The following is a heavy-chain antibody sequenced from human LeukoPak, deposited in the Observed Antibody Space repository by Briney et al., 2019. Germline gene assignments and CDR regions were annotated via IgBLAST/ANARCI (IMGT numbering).Heavy chain of an antibody. D-gene: IGHD3-10*01. V-gene: IGHV4-61*03. CDR1: VGSVSNGNYY. J-gene: IGHJ4*02. CDR3: ARSQNYYGSGDY. Sequence: PSETLSLTCTVSVGSVSNGNYYWSWLRQTPGKALEWIGYIYYTGSTYYNPSLEGRVTISVDTSKNHFSVKLSSVTAADTAVYYCARSQNYYGSGDYWSQGTLVTVSS. CDR2: IYYTGST.